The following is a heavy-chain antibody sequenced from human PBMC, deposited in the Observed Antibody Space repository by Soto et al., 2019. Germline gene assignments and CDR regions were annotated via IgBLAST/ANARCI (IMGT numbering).Heavy chain of an antibody. Sequence: QAQLEQSGGEVKKPGSSVKVSCKASRVAFSKFIVTWVRQAPGLGLEWVGGIIPIFGTANYAQKFQGRVTITADESTSTSYMEVNNLRSEDTAVYYCARGGYSSTWSNLLDRSGLDVWGQGTTVTVSS. CDR1: RVAFSKFI. CDR3: ARGGYSSTWSNLLDRSGLDV. D-gene: IGHD6-13*01. J-gene: IGHJ6*02. CDR2: IIPIFGTA. V-gene: IGHV1-69*01.